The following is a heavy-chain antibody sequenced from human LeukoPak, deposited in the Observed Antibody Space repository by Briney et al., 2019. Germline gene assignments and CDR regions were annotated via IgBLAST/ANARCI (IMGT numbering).Heavy chain of an antibody. CDR2: IRSKANSYAT. D-gene: IGHD2-21*02. J-gene: IGHJ4*02. CDR1: GFTFSSYA. CDR3: TTKNCGGDCYSG. Sequence: LGGSLRLSCAASGFTFSSYAMSWVRQASGKGLEWVGRIRSKANSYATAYAASVKGRFTISRDDSKNTAYLQMNSLKTEDTAVYFCTTKNCGGDCYSGWGQGTLVTVSS. V-gene: IGHV3-73*01.